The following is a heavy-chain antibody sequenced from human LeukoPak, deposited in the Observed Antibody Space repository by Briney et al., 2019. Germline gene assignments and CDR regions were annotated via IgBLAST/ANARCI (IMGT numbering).Heavy chain of an antibody. J-gene: IGHJ3*02. CDR3: ARDRAWFGELLDAFDI. CDR2: IIPIFGTA. CDR1: GGTFSSYA. V-gene: IGHV1-69*13. D-gene: IGHD3-10*01. Sequence: SVKVSCKASGGTFSSYAISWVRQAPGQGLEWMGGIIPIFGTANYAQKFQGRVTITADESTSTAYMELSSLRSEDTAVYYCARDRAWFGELLDAFDIWGQGTMVTVSS.